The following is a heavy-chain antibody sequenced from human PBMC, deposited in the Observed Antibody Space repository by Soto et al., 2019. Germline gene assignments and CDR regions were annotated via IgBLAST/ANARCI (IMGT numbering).Heavy chain of an antibody. Sequence: ASVKVSCKASGYTFTSYAMHWVRQAPGQRLEWMGWINAGNGNTKYSQKFQGRVTITRDTSASTAYMELSSLRSEDTAVYYCARDRDCTNGVCYTGYNWFDPWGQGILVTVSS. J-gene: IGHJ5*02. CDR3: ARDRDCTNGVCYTGYNWFDP. CDR2: INAGNGNT. CDR1: GYTFTSYA. V-gene: IGHV1-3*01. D-gene: IGHD2-8*01.